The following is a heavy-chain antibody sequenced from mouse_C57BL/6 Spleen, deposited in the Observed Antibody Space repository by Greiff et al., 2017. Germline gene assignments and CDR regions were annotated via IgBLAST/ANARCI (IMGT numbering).Heavy chain of an antibody. J-gene: IGHJ2*01. CDR1: GYSFTSYY. CDR2: IYPGSGNT. V-gene: IGHV1-66*01. CDR3: ARSGYSNYVYFDY. Sequence: QVQLQQSGPELVKPGASVKISCKASGYSFTSYYIHWVKQRPGQGLEWIGWIYPGSGNTKYNEKFKGKATLTADTSSSTAYMQLSSLTSEDSAVYYCARSGYSNYVYFDYWGQGTTLTVSS. D-gene: IGHD2-5*01.